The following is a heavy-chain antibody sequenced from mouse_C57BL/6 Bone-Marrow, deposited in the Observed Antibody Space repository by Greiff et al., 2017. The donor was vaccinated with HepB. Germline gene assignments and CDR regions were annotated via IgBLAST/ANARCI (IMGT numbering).Heavy chain of an antibody. CDR3: ARDRGNGRSPYAMDY. CDR1: GYSFTDYN. CDR2: INPNYGTT. J-gene: IGHJ4*01. Sequence: EVKLQESGPELVKPGASVKISCKASGYSFTDYNMNWVKQSTGKSLEWIGVINPNYGTTSYNQKFKGKATLTVDQSASTAYMQLNSLTSEDSAVYYGARDRGNGRSPYAMDYWGQGTSVTVSS. D-gene: IGHD1-1*01. V-gene: IGHV1-39*01.